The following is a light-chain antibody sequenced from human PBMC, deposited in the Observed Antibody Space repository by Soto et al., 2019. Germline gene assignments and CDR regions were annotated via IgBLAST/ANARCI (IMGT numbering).Light chain of an antibody. J-gene: IGLJ1*01. CDR2: EVT. CDR1: SSDVGGSNY. V-gene: IGLV2-8*01. CDR3: SSYTTSNTYV. Sequence: QSALTQPPSASGSPGQSVTISCTGTSSDVGGSNYVSWYQQHPGKAPKLMIYEVTKRPSGVPDRFSGFKSGTTASLTVSGLQPEDEADYFCSSYTTSNTYVFGTGTQLTVL.